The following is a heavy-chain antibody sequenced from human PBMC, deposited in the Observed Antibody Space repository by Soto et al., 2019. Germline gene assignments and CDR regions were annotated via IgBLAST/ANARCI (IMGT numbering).Heavy chain of an antibody. Sequence: PSETLSLTCTVSGGSISSYYWSWIRQPPGKGLEWIGYIYYSGSTNYNPSLKSRVAISVDTSKNQFSLKLRSVTAADTAIYYCAGGYNGGLYLNDYWGQGTLVTVSS. D-gene: IGHD6-19*01. CDR1: GGSISSYY. CDR2: IYYSGST. J-gene: IGHJ4*02. V-gene: IGHV4-59*01. CDR3: AGGYNGGLYLNDY.